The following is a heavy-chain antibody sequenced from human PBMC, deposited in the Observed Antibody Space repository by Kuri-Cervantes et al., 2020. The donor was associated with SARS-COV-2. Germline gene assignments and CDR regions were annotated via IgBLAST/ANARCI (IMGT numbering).Heavy chain of an antibody. D-gene: IGHD1-26*01. CDR1: SASINNYY. Sequence: SETLSLTCTVFSASINNYYWSWIRQPPGKGLEWIAYIHHSGSSNYNSSLKSRVTMSVDTSKSQLSLKLNSVTAVDTAVYYCARVGAVGTDYYFDQWGQGTLVTVSS. CDR3: ARVGAVGTDYYFDQ. J-gene: IGHJ4*02. CDR2: IHHSGSS. V-gene: IGHV4-59*01.